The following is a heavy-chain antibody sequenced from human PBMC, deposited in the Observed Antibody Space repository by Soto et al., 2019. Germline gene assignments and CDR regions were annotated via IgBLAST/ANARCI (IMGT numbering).Heavy chain of an antibody. CDR2: ISYDGSNK. Sequence: QVQLVESGGGVVQPGRSLRLSCAASGFTFSSYAMHWVRQAPGKGLEWVAVISYDGSNKYYADSVKGRFTISRDNSKNTLYLQMNSLRAEDTAVYYCVRAGCSSTSCSDIVLMVYAIGGWYFDYWGQGTLVTVSS. D-gene: IGHD2-8*01. CDR1: GFTFSSYA. V-gene: IGHV3-30-3*01. CDR3: VRAGCSSTSCSDIVLMVYAIGGWYFDY. J-gene: IGHJ4*02.